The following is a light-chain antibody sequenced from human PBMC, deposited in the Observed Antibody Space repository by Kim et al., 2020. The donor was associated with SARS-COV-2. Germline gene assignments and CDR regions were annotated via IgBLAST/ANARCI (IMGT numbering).Light chain of an antibody. CDR3: QQYNSYSGT. J-gene: IGKJ1*01. V-gene: IGKV1-5*01. CDR1: QSISSW. Sequence: ASVGDRVTITCRASQSISSWLAWYQQKPGKAPKLLIYDASSLESGVPSRFSGSGSGTEFTLTISSLQPDDFATYYCQQYNSYSGTFGQGAKVDIK. CDR2: DAS.